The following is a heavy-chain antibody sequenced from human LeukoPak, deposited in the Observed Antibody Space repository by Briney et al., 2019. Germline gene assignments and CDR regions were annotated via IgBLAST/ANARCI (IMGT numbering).Heavy chain of an antibody. D-gene: IGHD3-22*01. V-gene: IGHV1-69*05. CDR3: ARWVGYYYDSSEPRGAFDI. J-gene: IGHJ3*02. Sequence: SVKVSCKASGGTFSSYAISWVRQAPGQGLEWMGGIIPIFGTANYAQKFQGRVTITTDESTSTAYMELSSLRSEDTAVYYCARWVGYYYDSSEPRGAFDIWGQGTMVTVSS. CDR1: GGTFSSYA. CDR2: IIPIFGTA.